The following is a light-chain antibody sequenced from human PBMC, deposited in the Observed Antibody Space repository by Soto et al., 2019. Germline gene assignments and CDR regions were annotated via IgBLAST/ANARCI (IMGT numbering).Light chain of an antibody. Sequence: QSALTQPASVSGSPGQTMTISCTGTNSDVGGYNYVSWYQQHPGKAPELMIYEVSHRPSGVSNRFSGSKSDNTASLTISGLQAEDEADYYCSSYTIISSLYVFGTET. CDR1: NSDVGGYNY. CDR2: EVS. V-gene: IGLV2-14*01. CDR3: SSYTIISSLYV. J-gene: IGLJ1*01.